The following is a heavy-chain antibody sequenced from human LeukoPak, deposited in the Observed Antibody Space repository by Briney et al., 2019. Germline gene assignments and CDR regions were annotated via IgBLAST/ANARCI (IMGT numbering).Heavy chain of an antibody. D-gene: IGHD6-13*01. V-gene: IGHV1-2*02. CDR2: INPNSGGT. J-gene: IGHJ4*02. Sequence: ASVKVSCKASGYTFTGYYMHWVRQAPGQGLEWMGWINPNSGGTNYAQKFQGRVTMTRDTSISTAYMELSRLRSDDTAVYYCARAKQLVTEFDYWGQGTLVTVSS. CDR1: GYTFTGYY. CDR3: ARAKQLVTEFDY.